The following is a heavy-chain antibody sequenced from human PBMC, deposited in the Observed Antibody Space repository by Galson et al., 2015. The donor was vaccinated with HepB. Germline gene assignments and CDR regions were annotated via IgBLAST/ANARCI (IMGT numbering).Heavy chain of an antibody. CDR3: ARSLGDYNPFDY. CDR1: GYTFTSYY. CDR2: INPSGGST. V-gene: IGHV1-46*01. Sequence: SVKVSCKASGYTFTSYYMHWVRQAPGQGLEWMGIINPSGGSTSYAQKFQGRVSMTRDTSTSTVYMELSSLRSEDTAVYYCARSLGDYNPFDYWGQGTLVTVSS. D-gene: IGHD4-17*01. J-gene: IGHJ4*02.